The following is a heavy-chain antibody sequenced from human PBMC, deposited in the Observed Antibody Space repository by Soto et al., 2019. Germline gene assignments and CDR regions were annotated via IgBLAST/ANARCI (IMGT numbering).Heavy chain of an antibody. D-gene: IGHD6-13*01. CDR1: GFTFSDYY. CDR3: ARYSSSWPTDQPDYYYYGMDV. V-gene: IGHV3-11*01. CDR2: ISSSGSTI. J-gene: IGHJ6*02. Sequence: GGSLRLSCAASGFTFSDYYMSWIRQAPGKGLEWVSYISSSGSTIYYADSVKGRFTISRDNAKNSLYLQMNSLRAEDTAVYYCARYSSSWPTDQPDYYYYGMDVWGQGTTLTVSS.